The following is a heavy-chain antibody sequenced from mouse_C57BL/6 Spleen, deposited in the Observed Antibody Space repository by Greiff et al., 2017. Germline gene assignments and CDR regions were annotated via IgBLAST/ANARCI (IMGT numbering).Heavy chain of an antibody. D-gene: IGHD1-1*01. Sequence: VQLQQSGPVLVKPGASVKMSCKASGYTFTDYYMNWVKQSHGKSLEWIGVINPYNGGTSYNQKFKGKATLTVDKSSSTAYMELNSLTSEDAAVYYWARRNTTVVYDYWGQGTTLTVSS. CDR3: ARRNTTVVYDY. V-gene: IGHV1-19*01. CDR2: INPYNGGT. CDR1: GYTFTDYY. J-gene: IGHJ2*01.